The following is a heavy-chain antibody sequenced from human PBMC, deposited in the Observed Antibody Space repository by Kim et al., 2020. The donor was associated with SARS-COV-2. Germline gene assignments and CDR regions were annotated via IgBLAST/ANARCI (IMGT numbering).Heavy chain of an antibody. D-gene: IGHD2-8*01. CDR3: AAVWLA. CDR2: DGNGK. Sequence: DGNGKYYVDSVKGRFTISRDNAKNSLYLQMNSLRAEDTAVYYCAAVWLAWGQGTLVTVSS. J-gene: IGHJ5*02. V-gene: IGHV3-7*01.